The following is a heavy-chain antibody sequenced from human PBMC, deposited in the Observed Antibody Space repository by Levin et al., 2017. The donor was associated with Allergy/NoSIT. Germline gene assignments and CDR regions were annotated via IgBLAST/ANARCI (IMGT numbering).Heavy chain of an antibody. CDR3: ARDAIWFGELLYPAAGDAFDI. Sequence: GALRLSCAASGFTFSSYGMHWVRQAPGKGLEWVAVIWYDGSNKYYADSVKGRFTISRDNSKNTLYLQMNSLRAEDTAVYYCARDAIWFGELLYPAAGDAFDIWGQGTMVTVSS. CDR2: IWYDGSNK. J-gene: IGHJ3*02. CDR1: GFTFSSYG. D-gene: IGHD3-10*01. V-gene: IGHV3-33*01.